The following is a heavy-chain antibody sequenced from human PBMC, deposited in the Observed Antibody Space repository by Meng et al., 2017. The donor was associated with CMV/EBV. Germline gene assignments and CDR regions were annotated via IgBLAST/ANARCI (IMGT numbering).Heavy chain of an antibody. J-gene: IGHJ4*02. D-gene: IGHD3-10*01. CDR2: ISAYNGNT. CDR3: ARAWVGEEYYFDY. V-gene: IGHV1-18*01. CDR1: GYHFTSYG. Sequence: QVQAGASGAEGKKPGAAVKVYGKVSGYHFTSYGISWVRQAPGQGLEWMGWISAYNGNTNYAQKLQGRVTMTTDTSTSTAYMELRSLRSDDTAVYYCARAWVGEEYYFDYWGQGTLVTVSS.